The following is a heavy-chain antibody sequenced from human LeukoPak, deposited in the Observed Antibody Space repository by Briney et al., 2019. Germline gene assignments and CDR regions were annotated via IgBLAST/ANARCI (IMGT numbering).Heavy chain of an antibody. CDR2: ISGSGGST. CDR1: GFTFSSYA. V-gene: IGHV3-23*01. J-gene: IGHJ3*02. Sequence: PGGSLRLSCAASGFTFSSYAMSWVRQAPGKGLEWVSAISGSGGSTYYADSVKGRFTISRDNSKNTLYLQMNSLRAEDTAVYYCARMRGDGYNHGAFDIWGQGTMVTVSS. CDR3: ARMRGDGYNHGAFDI. D-gene: IGHD5-24*01.